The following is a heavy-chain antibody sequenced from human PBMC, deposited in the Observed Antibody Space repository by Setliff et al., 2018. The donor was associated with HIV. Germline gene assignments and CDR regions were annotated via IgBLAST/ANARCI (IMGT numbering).Heavy chain of an antibody. CDR2: ISYDASRT. CDR1: GFTFSNFA. CDR3: ANVRDSSIDY. Sequence: PGGSLRLSCVASGFTFSNFAMHWVRQAPGKGLEWVSVISYDASRTSYADPVKGRFTISRDNAKNSLYLQMNTLRAEDTALYYCANVRDSSIDYWGQGTLVTVSS. V-gene: IGHV3-30*07. D-gene: IGHD2-21*02. J-gene: IGHJ4*02.